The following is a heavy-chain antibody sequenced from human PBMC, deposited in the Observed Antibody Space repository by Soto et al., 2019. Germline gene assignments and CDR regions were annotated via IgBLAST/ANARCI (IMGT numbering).Heavy chain of an antibody. CDR1: GGTFSSYA. CDR2: IIPIFGTA. V-gene: IGHV1-69*13. D-gene: IGHD6-19*01. J-gene: IGHJ4*02. CDR3: AIYSSGWYRYDY. Sequence: SVKVSCKASGGTFSSYAISWVRQAPGQGLEWMGGIIPIFGTANYAQKFQGRVTITADESTSTAYMELSSLRSEDTAVYYCAIYSSGWYRYDYWGQGTLVTVSS.